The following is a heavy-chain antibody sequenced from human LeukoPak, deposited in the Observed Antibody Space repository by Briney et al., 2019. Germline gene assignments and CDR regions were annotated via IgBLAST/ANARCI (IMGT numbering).Heavy chain of an antibody. V-gene: IGHV4-30-4*08. D-gene: IGHD2-2*01. Sequence: NPSETLSLTCTVSGGSISSSSYYWGWIRQPPGKGLQWIGYIYYSGSAYYNPSLKSRLTMSLDTLKNQFSVKLSSVTAADTAMYYCARIFVVVPASIDYWGRGTLVTVSS. CDR1: GGSISSSSYY. J-gene: IGHJ4*02. CDR2: IYYSGSA. CDR3: ARIFVVVPASIDY.